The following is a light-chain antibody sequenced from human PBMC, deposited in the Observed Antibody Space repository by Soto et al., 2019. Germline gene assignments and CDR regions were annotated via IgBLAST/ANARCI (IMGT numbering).Light chain of an antibody. Sequence: QSVLTQPASVSVSPGQSITISCTGTSSDVGGYNLVSWYQQHPGKAPKLIIFGNSERPSGVSDRFSGSKSGNTASLTISGVQAEDEADCHCCSYATSSFVFGSGTKVTAL. V-gene: IGLV2-23*01. CDR3: CSYATSSFV. CDR2: GNS. CDR1: SSDVGGYNL. J-gene: IGLJ1*01.